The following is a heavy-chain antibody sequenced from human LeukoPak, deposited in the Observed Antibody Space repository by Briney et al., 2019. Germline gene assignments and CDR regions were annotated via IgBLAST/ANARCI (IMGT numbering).Heavy chain of an antibody. Sequence: GGSLRLSCAASGFPFSSYGMHWVRQAPGKGRDWVAFIRYDGSNKFYSDSVRGRFTISRDNSKSTLYLQMNSLRPEATAVYYCAREDGWGQGTLVTVSS. CDR2: IRYDGSNK. CDR3: AREDG. V-gene: IGHV3-30*02. D-gene: IGHD4-17*01. CDR1: GFPFSSYG. J-gene: IGHJ4*02.